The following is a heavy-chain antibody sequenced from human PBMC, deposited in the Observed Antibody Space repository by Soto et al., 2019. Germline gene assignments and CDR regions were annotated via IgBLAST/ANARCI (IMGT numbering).Heavy chain of an antibody. CDR2: IIPILGIA. Sequence: QVQLVQSGAEVKKPGSSVKVSCKASGGTFSSYTISWVRQAPGQGLEWMGRIIPILGIANYAQKFQGRVTITADKSTSTAYMELSSLRSEDKAVYYCARDSYYDFWSGGFDPWGQGTLVTVSS. J-gene: IGHJ5*02. V-gene: IGHV1-69*08. CDR1: GGTFSSYT. CDR3: ARDSYYDFWSGGFDP. D-gene: IGHD3-3*01.